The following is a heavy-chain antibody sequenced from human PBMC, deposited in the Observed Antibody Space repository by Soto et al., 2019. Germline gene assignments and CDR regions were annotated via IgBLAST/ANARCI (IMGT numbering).Heavy chain of an antibody. J-gene: IGHJ4*02. CDR2: LSHDGGNI. CDR3: AKQMGTWVDNAIDF. CDR1: DFSFTHHA. V-gene: IGHV3-23*01. D-gene: IGHD1-1*01. Sequence: GGSLRLSCVAPDFSFTHHAMTWVRLPPGKGLQWVAALSHDGGNIYYRDSVRGRFTISRDNSKNTLYLQMHSLKAEDTAVYFCAKQMGTWVDNAIDFWGQGTQVTVYS.